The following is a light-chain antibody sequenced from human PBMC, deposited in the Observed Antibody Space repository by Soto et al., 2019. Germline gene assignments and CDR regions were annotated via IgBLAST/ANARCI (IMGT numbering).Light chain of an antibody. CDR3: QQSYNTPIT. CDR1: QPIVNY. J-gene: IGKJ5*01. CDR2: AAS. Sequence: DIQMTQSPSSLSASVGDIVTITCRASQPIVNYVNWYQQKPGKAPKLLIYAASSLQSEVPLRFSGSGSGTDFTLTISSLQREDSATYYCQQSYNTPITFGQGTRLEI. V-gene: IGKV1-39*01.